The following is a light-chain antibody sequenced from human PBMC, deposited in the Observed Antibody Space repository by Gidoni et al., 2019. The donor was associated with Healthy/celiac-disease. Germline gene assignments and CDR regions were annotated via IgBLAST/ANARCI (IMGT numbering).Light chain of an antibody. V-gene: IGKV3-11*01. CDR2: DAS. J-gene: IGKJ4*01. CDR3: QQSSNWPLT. Sequence: IVFPQSPATLSLSPGERATLSCRASQSVSSYLAWYQQKPGQAPRLLIHDASNRATGIPARCSGSGSGTDFTLTISSLEPEDFAGYYCQQSSNWPLTFGGGTKVEIK. CDR1: QSVSSY.